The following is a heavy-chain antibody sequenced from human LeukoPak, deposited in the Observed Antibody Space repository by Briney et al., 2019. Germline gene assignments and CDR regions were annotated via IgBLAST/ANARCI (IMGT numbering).Heavy chain of an antibody. V-gene: IGHV3-74*01. CDR2: INGDGSST. J-gene: IGHJ4*02. CDR3: ARSDFFDY. Sequence: GGSLRLSCAASGFXFSDYWMHWVRQAPGKGLVWVSRINGDGSSTFYADSVKGRFTISRDNAKNTLYLQMSSLRAEDTAVYYCARSDFFDYWGQGTLVPVSS. D-gene: IGHD2-21*01. CDR1: GFXFSDYW.